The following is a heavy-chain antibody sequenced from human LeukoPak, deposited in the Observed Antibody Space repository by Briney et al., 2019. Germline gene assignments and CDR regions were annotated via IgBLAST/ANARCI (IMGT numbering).Heavy chain of an antibody. Sequence: AASVKVSCKASGYTFTSYDINRVRQATGQGLEWMGWMNPNSGKTGYAQKFQGRVTMTRNTSISTAYMELSSLRSEDTAVYYCARGPTQLVVLGYYYMDVWGKGTTVTVSS. CDR3: ARGPTQLVVLGYYYMDV. J-gene: IGHJ6*03. CDR1: GYTFTSYD. V-gene: IGHV1-8*01. CDR2: MNPNSGKT. D-gene: IGHD2-2*01.